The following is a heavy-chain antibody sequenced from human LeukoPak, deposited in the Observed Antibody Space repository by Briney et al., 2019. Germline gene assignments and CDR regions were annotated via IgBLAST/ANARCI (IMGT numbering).Heavy chain of an antibody. V-gene: IGHV3-48*02. CDR2: ITASGTAM. Sequence: QPGGSLRLSCAASGFTFSSYSMNWVRQAPGKGLEWVSHITASGTAMFYADSVKGRFTISRDNAKNSLYLQMNSLRDEDTAVCYCASSGSYRFDYWGQGTLVTVSS. CDR1: GFTFSSYS. CDR3: ASSGSYRFDY. J-gene: IGHJ4*02. D-gene: IGHD1-26*01.